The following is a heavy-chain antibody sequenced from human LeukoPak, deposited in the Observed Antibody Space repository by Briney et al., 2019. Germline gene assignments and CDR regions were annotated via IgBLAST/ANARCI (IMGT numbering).Heavy chain of an antibody. CDR2: MNPNSGNT. J-gene: IGHJ4*02. D-gene: IGHD2-8*02. V-gene: IGHV1-8*01. Sequence: ASVKVSCKASGYTFTTNDINWVRQATGQGPEWMGWMNPNSGNTGYAQKFQGRITMTRNTSISTAYMELRSLRSEDTAVYYCARGREYSTGPGFDYWGQGTLVTVFS. CDR3: ARGREYSTGPGFDY. CDR1: GYTFTTND.